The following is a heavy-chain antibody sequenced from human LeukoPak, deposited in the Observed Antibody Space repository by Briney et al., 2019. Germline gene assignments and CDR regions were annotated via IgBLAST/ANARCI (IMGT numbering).Heavy chain of an antibody. CDR2: INHSGST. Sequence: PSETLSFTCAVYGGSFSGYYWNWLRQPPGKGLEWIGEINHSGSTNYNPSLKSRVTISVDTSKNQFSLKLSSVTAADTAVYYCARGGATMVRGVHGYWGQGTLVTVSS. J-gene: IGHJ4*02. CDR3: ARGGATMVRGVHGY. D-gene: IGHD3-10*01. V-gene: IGHV4-34*01. CDR1: GGSFSGYY.